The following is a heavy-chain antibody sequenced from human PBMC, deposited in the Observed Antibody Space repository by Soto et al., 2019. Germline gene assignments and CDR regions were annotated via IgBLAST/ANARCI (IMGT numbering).Heavy chain of an antibody. V-gene: IGHV1-69*13. CDR1: GGTFSSYA. Sequence: SVKVSCKASGGTFSSYAISWVRQAPGQGLEWMGGIIPIFGTANYAQKFQGRVTITADESTSTAYMELSSLRSEDTAVYYCARGGGYCGGDCYTFDYWGQGTLVTVSS. CDR2: IIPIFGTA. J-gene: IGHJ4*02. D-gene: IGHD2-21*02. CDR3: ARGGGYCGGDCYTFDY.